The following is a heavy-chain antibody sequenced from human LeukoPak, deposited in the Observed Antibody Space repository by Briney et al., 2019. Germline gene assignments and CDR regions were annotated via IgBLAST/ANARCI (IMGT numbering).Heavy chain of an antibody. CDR3: ARAGYSYGPLGILNY. CDR1: GYTFTSYG. D-gene: IGHD5-18*01. Sequence: ASVKVPCKASGYTFTSYGISWVRQAPGQGLEWMGWISAYNGNTNYAQKLQGRVTMTTDTSTSTAYMELRSLRSDDTAVYYCARAGYSYGPLGILNYWGQGTLVTVSS. V-gene: IGHV1-18*01. CDR2: ISAYNGNT. J-gene: IGHJ4*02.